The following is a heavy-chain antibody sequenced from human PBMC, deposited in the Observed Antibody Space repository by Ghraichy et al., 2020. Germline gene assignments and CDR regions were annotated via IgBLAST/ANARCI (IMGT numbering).Heavy chain of an antibody. D-gene: IGHD6-19*01. CDR3: AKAYSSGWYSLAPYAFNI. CDR1: GFSFSSYA. CDR2: ISGGATST. J-gene: IGHJ3*02. Sequence: GAQRLSCAASGFSFSSYAMSWVRQAPGKGLEWVSAISGGATSTYYADSVKGRFTISRDNSKNTLYLQMNSLRAEDTAVYYCAKAYSSGWYSLAPYAFNIWGQGTMVTVSS. V-gene: IGHV3-23*01.